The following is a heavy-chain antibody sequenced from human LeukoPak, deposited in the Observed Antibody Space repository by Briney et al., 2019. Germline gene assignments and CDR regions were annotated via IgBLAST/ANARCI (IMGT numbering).Heavy chain of an antibody. V-gene: IGHV3-33*01. CDR2: IWYDGSNK. CDR1: GFTFSSYG. J-gene: IGHJ4*02. CDR3: ARESGYDPRFDY. Sequence: PGRSLRLSCAASGFTFSSYGMHWVRQAPGKGLEWVAVIWYDGSNKYYADSVKGRSTISRDNSKNTLYLQMNSLRAEDTAVYYCARESGYDPRFDYWGQGTLVTVSS. D-gene: IGHD5-12*01.